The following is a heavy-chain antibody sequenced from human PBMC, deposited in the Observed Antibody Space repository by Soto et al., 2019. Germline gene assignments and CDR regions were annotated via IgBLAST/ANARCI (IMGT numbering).Heavy chain of an antibody. CDR3: ADVSLSFGENGPHFDY. J-gene: IGHJ4*02. V-gene: IGHV3-30*03. CDR1: GFTFSTYG. Sequence: QVQLVESGGGVVQPGRSLRLSCAASGFTFSTYGMHWVRQAPGKGLEWVAIISYDGSNKNYADSVKGRFTISRDNSKNTLYLQMNSLRAEDTAIYYCADVSLSFGENGPHFDYWGQGTVVTVSS. CDR2: ISYDGSNK. D-gene: IGHD3-10*01.